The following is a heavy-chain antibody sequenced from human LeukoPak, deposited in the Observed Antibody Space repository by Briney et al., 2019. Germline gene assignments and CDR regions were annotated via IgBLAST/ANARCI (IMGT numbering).Heavy chain of an antibody. CDR2: ISGSGDNT. D-gene: IGHD1-1*01. V-gene: IGHV3-23*01. CDR1: GFTFRIYA. CDR3: AKVAQPPVYLDH. J-gene: IGHJ4*02. Sequence: GGSLRLSCAASGFTFRIYAMSWVRQAPGKGLEWVSAISGSGDNTYYTDSVKGRFTISRDNSNNTLSLQMDSLRAEDTAVYYCAKVAQPPVYLDHWGQGALVSVSS.